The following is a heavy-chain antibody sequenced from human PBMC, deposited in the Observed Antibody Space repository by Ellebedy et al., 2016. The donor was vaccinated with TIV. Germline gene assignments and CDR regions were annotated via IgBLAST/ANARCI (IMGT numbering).Heavy chain of an antibody. D-gene: IGHD4-17*01. CDR3: ARRGSYGDYAVQVNSWFDR. J-gene: IGHJ5*02. V-gene: IGHV3-7*01. Sequence: GESLKISCAASGFSFRSYWMSWVRQAPGKGLEWVANIYQDGSDQYYVDSAKGRFTISRDNANKLLFLQMNSLRVEDTAVYYCARRGSYGDYAVQVNSWFDRWGQGALVTVSS. CDR2: IYQDGSDQ. CDR1: GFSFRSYW.